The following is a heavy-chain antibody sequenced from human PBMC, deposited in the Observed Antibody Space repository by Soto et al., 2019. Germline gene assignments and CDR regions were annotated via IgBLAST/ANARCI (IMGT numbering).Heavy chain of an antibody. J-gene: IGHJ6*02. V-gene: IGHV4-61*01. D-gene: IGHD4-4*01. CDR2: IYYSGST. Sequence: QVQLQESGPGLVKPSETLSLTCTVSGGSVSSGSYYWSWIRQPPGKGLEWIGYIYYSGSTNYNPALKSRVTISVDTPKNQFSLKLSSVTAADTAVYYCAREGVNDYNLNYYGMDVWGQGTTVTVSS. CDR3: AREGVNDYNLNYYGMDV. CDR1: GGSVSSGSYY.